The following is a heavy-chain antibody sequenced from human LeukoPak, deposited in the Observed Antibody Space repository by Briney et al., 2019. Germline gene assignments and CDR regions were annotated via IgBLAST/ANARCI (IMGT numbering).Heavy chain of an antibody. CDR3: ARGRITMIVVVIAPGVFDI. CDR2: IYYSGST. Sequence: SETLSLTCTVSGGSISSSSYYWGWIRQPPGKGLEWIGSIYYSGSTYYNPSLKSRVTISVDTSKNQFSLKLSSVTAADTAVYYCARGRITMIVVVIAPGVFDIWGQGTMVTVSS. CDR1: GGSISSSSYY. V-gene: IGHV4-39*07. D-gene: IGHD3-22*01. J-gene: IGHJ3*02.